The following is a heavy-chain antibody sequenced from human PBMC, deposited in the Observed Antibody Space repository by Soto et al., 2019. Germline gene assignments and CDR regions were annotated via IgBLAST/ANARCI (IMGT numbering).Heavy chain of an antibody. J-gene: IGHJ4*02. D-gene: IGHD4-17*01. V-gene: IGHV3-11*01. Sequence: GGSLRLSCAASGFTFSDYYMSWIRQAPGKGLEWVSYISSSGSTIYYADSVKDRFTISRDNAKNSLYLQMNSLRAEDTAVYYCAGPRAKGDYLSWFDYWGQGTLVTVSS. CDR1: GFTFSDYY. CDR2: ISSSGSTI. CDR3: AGPRAKGDYLSWFDY.